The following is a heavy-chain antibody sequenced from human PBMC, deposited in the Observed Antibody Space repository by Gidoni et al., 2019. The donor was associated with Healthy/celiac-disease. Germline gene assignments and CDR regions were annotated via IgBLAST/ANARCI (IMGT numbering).Heavy chain of an antibody. V-gene: IGHV3-53*01. Sequence: EVQLVESGGGLIQPGGSLRLSRAASGFTVSSNYMSWVRQAPGKGLEWVSVIYSGGSTYYADSVKGRFTISRDNSKNTLYLQMNSLRAEDTAVYYCARAQAYYDYVWGSPHPLFFDYWGQGTLVTVSS. CDR2: IYSGGST. CDR3: ARAQAYYDYVWGSPHPLFFDY. CDR1: GFTVSSNY. J-gene: IGHJ4*02. D-gene: IGHD3-16*01.